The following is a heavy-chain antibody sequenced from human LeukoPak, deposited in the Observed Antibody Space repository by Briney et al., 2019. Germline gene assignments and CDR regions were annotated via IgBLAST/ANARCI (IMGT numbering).Heavy chain of an antibody. CDR3: ARSLYYDFWSGYYLDWFDP. CDR1: GGSVSSGSYY. J-gene: IGHJ5*02. CDR2: IYYSGST. Sequence: SSETLSLTCTVSGGSVSSGSYYWSWIRQPPGKGLEWIGYIYYSGSTNYNPSLKSRVTISVDTSKNQFSLKLSSVTAADTAVYYCARSLYYDFWSGYYLDWFDPWGQGTLVTVSS. D-gene: IGHD3-3*01. V-gene: IGHV4-61*01.